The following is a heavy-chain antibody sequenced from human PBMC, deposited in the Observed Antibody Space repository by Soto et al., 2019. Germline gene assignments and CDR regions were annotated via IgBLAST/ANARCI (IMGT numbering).Heavy chain of an antibody. CDR3: AIQGPTSYGDYENWFDP. J-gene: IGHJ5*02. CDR1: GGTFSSYA. D-gene: IGHD4-17*01. Sequence: QVQLVQSGAEVKKPGSSVKVSCKASGGTFSSYAISWVRQAPGQGLEWMGGTIPIFGTANYAQKFQGRVTMTADESTSTAYMERSSRRAEDTAGYYCAIQGPTSYGDYENWFDPWGQGNLVTVSS. V-gene: IGHV1-69*01. CDR2: TIPIFGTA.